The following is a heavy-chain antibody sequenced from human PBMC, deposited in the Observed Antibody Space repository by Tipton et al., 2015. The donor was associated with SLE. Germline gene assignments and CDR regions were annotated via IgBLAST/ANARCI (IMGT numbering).Heavy chain of an antibody. V-gene: IGHV3-74*01. Sequence: SLRLSCAASGFSVSSYWMHWVRQDPRKGLVWVSRINENGNTVTYAGSVKGRFTISRDNAKNMLFLQMNSLRAEDTAVYYCASLLTGDGRTDWGQGTLVTVSS. CDR1: GFSVSSYW. J-gene: IGHJ4*02. CDR2: INENGNTV. D-gene: IGHD7-27*01. CDR3: ASLLTGDGRTD.